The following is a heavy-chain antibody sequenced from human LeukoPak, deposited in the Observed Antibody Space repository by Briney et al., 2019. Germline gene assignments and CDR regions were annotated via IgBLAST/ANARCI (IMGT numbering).Heavy chain of an antibody. V-gene: IGHV3-53*01. CDR3: ARDLGIAGTTHAFDI. D-gene: IGHD1-14*01. Sequence: PGGSLRLSCAASGFTVSRNDMSWVRQAPGRGLECVSVIYGGGPTYYADSVKGRFTISRDTAKNTLYLQMNSLRGEDTAVYFCARDLGIAGTTHAFDIWGHGTMVTVSS. CDR1: GFTVSRND. CDR2: IYGGGPT. J-gene: IGHJ3*02.